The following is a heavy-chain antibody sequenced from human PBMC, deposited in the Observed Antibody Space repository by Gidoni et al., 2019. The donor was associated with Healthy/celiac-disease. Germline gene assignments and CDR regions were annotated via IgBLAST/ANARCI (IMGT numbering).Heavy chain of an antibody. D-gene: IGHD6-19*01. CDR2: TSAYNGNT. V-gene: IGHV1-18*01. J-gene: IGHJ4*02. CDR3: ARVTSGIAVAGTDFDY. CDR1: GYTFTSYG. Sequence: QVQLVQSGAEVKKPGASVKVSCKASGYTFTSYGISWVRQAPGQGLEGMGWTSAYNGNTNYAQKLQVRVTMTTDTSTSTAYMELRSLRSDDTAVYYCARVTSGIAVAGTDFDYWGQGTLVTVSS.